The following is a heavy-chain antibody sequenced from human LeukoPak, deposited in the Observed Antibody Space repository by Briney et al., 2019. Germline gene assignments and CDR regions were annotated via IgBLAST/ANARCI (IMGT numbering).Heavy chain of an antibody. J-gene: IGHJ4*02. D-gene: IGHD3-10*01. Sequence: RPGGSLRLSCAASGFTFSSNSMNWVRQAPGRGLEWVSVITNNGATTYYADSVKGRFTISRDNSKNMLYLQMNSLRAEDTAVYYCAKDWGYGSGTYYPHWGQGTLVTVSS. V-gene: IGHV3-23*01. CDR3: AKDWGYGSGTYYPH. CDR2: ITNNGATT. CDR1: GFTFSSNS.